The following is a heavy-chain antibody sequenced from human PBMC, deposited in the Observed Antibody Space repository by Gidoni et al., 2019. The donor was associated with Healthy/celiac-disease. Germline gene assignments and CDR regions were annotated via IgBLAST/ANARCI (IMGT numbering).Heavy chain of an antibody. Sequence: EVQLVESGGGLVQPGGSLRLSCAAPGFTFSRYSMNWVRQAPGKGLEWVSYISSSSSTIYYADSVKGRFTISRDNAKNSLYLQMNSLRAEDTAVYYCARGETPSYYYYYGMDVWGQGTTVTVSS. CDR3: ARGETPSYYYYYGMDV. J-gene: IGHJ6*02. V-gene: IGHV3-48*01. CDR2: ISSSSSTI. CDR1: GFTFSRYS.